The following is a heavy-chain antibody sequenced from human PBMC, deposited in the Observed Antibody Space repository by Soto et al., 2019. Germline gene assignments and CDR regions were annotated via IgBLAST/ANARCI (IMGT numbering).Heavy chain of an antibody. J-gene: IGHJ4*02. V-gene: IGHV3-30*18. CDR3: AKGEYYDILTGVDY. CDR1: GFTFSSYG. Sequence: PGGSLRLSCAASGFTFSSYGMHWVRQAPGKGLEWVAVISYDGSNKYYADSVKGRFTIYRENSKNTMYLQMNSLRAEETAVYYCAKGEYYDILTGVDYSGQGNLVTVS. CDR2: ISYDGSNK. D-gene: IGHD3-9*01.